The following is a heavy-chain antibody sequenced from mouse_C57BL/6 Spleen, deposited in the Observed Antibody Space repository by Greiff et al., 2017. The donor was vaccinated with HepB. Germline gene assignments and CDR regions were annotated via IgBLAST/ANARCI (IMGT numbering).Heavy chain of an antibody. Sequence: ESGPGLVKPSQSLSLTCSVTGYSITSGYYWNWIRQFPGNKLEWMGYISYDGSNNYNPSLKNRISITRDTSKNQFFLKLNSVTTEDTATYYCARRSLYGYDDAMDYWGQGTSVTVSS. V-gene: IGHV3-6*01. D-gene: IGHD2-2*01. CDR2: ISYDGSN. CDR1: GYSITSGYY. J-gene: IGHJ4*01. CDR3: ARRSLYGYDDAMDY.